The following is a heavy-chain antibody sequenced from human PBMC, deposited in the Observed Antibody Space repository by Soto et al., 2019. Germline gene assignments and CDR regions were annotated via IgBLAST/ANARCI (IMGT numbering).Heavy chain of an antibody. CDR2: IYYSGST. V-gene: IGHV4-31*03. Sequence: QVQLQESGPGLVKPSQTLSLTCTVSGGSINSGGYYWNWIRQHPGKGLEWIGYIYYSGSTYYNPSLKRRVTISVDTSQNQFSLRLSSVTAADTAVYYCARSVFPWGQGTLVTVSS. J-gene: IGHJ5*02. CDR1: GGSINSGGYY. CDR3: ARSVFP.